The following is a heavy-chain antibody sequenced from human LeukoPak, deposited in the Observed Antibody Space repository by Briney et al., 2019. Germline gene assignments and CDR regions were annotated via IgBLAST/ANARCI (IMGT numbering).Heavy chain of an antibody. CDR1: GYTFTSYG. V-gene: IGHV1-18*01. CDR3: ARDSRKADYCGMDV. Sequence: ASVKVSCKASGYTFTSYGISWVRQAPGQGLEWMGWISAYNGNTNYAQKLQGRVTMTTDTSTSTAYMELRSLRSDDTAVYYCARDSRKADYCGMDVWGQGTTVTVSS. J-gene: IGHJ6*02. CDR2: ISAYNGNT.